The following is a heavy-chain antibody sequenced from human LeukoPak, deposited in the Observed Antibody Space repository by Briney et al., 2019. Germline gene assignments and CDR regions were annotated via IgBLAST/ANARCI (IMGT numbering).Heavy chain of an antibody. CDR2: INWNGGST. Sequence: PGGSLRLSCAASGFTFDDYGMRWVRQAPGKGLEWVSGINWNGGSTGYADSVKGRFTISRDNAKNSLYLQMNSLRVEDTALYYCARGFCTSGVCYLFDCWGQGTLVTVSS. CDR3: ARGFCTSGVCYLFDC. J-gene: IGHJ4*02. CDR1: GFTFDDYG. D-gene: IGHD2-8*01. V-gene: IGHV3-20*04.